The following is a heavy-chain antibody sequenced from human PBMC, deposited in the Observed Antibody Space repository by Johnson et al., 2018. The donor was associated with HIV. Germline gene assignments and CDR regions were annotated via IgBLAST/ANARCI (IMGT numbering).Heavy chain of an antibody. Sequence: QVQLVEFGGGVVQPGRSLRLSCAASGFTFSSYGMHWVRQAPGKGLEWVAVISYDGSNKYYADSVKGRFTISRDNSKNTLYLQMNSLRAEDTAVYYCATGVGAKTLTDAFDIWGQGTMVTVSS. CDR3: ATGVGAKTLTDAFDI. CDR2: ISYDGSNK. CDR1: GFTFSSYG. D-gene: IGHD1-26*01. J-gene: IGHJ3*02. V-gene: IGHV3-30*03.